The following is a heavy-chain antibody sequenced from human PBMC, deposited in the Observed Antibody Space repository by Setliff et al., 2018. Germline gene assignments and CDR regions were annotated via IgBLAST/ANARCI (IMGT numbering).Heavy chain of an antibody. CDR2: ISPVGST. CDR1: GGSGSFSGYY. CDR3: ARASVVHAIAVGY. D-gene: IGHD2-15*01. V-gene: IGHV4-34*01. J-gene: IGHJ4*02. Sequence: KPSETLSLTCGFSGGSGSFSGYYWSWIRQPPGKGLEWIGEISPVGSTNCNPSLRSRVTMSVDTSKNRFSLNLTSVTAADTAVYFCARASVVHAIAVGYWGQGTLVTVSS.